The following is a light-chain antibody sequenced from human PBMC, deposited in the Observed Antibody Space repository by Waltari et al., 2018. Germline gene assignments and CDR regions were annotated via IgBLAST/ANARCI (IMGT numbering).Light chain of an antibody. Sequence: EIVLTQFPGTLSLSPVERATLSCRASQSIRNNVLAWYQEKPGQAPRPLIYGASIRAPGIPDRFSGSGSGTDFTLTISRLEPEDFAVYYCHQYDTSPYTFGQGTKLDIK. V-gene: IGKV3-20*01. J-gene: IGKJ2*01. CDR2: GAS. CDR3: HQYDTSPYT. CDR1: QSIRNNV.